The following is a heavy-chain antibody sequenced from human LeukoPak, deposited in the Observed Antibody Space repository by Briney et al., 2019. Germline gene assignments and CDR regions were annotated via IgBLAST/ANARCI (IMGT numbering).Heavy chain of an antibody. J-gene: IGHJ4*02. CDR1: GGSFSGYY. Sequence: PSETLSLTCAVYGGSFSGYYWSWIRQPPGKGLEWIGEINHSGSTNYNPPLKSRVTISVDTSKNQFSLKLSSVTAADTAVYYCASGSYHTPVDYWGQGTLVTVSS. D-gene: IGHD1-26*01. CDR2: INHSGST. CDR3: ASGSYHTPVDY. V-gene: IGHV4-34*01.